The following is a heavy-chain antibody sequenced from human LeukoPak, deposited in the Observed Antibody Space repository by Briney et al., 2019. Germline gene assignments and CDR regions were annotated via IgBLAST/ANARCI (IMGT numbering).Heavy chain of an antibody. CDR1: GFTFSSYA. Sequence: GGSLRLSCAASGFTFSSYAMSWVRQAPGKGLEWVSSISGSGDNTYYADSVKGRFTISRDNSKNTLLLQMNSLKADDTAVYYCAKGGGGVLASWGQGTLVTVSS. D-gene: IGHD3-16*01. J-gene: IGHJ4*02. CDR3: AKGGGGVLAS. V-gene: IGHV3-23*01. CDR2: ISGSGDNT.